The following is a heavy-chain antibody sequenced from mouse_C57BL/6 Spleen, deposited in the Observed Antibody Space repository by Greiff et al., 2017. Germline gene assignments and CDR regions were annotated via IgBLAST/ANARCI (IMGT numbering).Heavy chain of an antibody. CDR3: VRALIYYDLYYAMDY. CDR1: GFTFNTYA. CDR2: IRSKSSNYAT. J-gene: IGHJ4*01. V-gene: IGHV10-3*01. Sequence: EVQGVESGGGLVQPKGSLKLSCAASGFTFNTYAMHWVRQAPGKGLEWVARIRSKSSNYATYYADSVKDRFTISRDDSQSMLYLQMNNLKTEDTAMYYCVRALIYYDLYYAMDYWGQGTSVTVSS. D-gene: IGHD2-4*01.